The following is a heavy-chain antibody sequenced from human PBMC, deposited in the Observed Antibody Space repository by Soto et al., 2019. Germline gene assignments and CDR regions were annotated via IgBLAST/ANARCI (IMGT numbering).Heavy chain of an antibody. CDR2: IYFSGST. CDR3: ARPYRSGWYGVFAF. CDR1: SGSINGYY. D-gene: IGHD6-19*01. J-gene: IGHJ3*01. Sequence: QVQLQESGPGLVKPSETLSLTCTVSSGSINGYYWSWVRQPPGKGLQWIGHIYFSGSTNYSPSLKSRVTISVDTSKSQFSLNLSSVTAADTAVYYCARPYRSGWYGVFAFWGPGTVVTVSS. V-gene: IGHV4-59*01.